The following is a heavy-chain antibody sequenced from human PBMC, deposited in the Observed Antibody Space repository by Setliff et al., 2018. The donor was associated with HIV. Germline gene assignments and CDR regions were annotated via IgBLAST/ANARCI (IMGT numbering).Heavy chain of an antibody. V-gene: IGHV4-59*01. CDR2: IYYSGST. J-gene: IGHJ5*02. D-gene: IGHD3-10*01. CDR3: ARDKRGTYGFNNWFDP. Sequence: SETLSLTCTVSGGSISSYYWNWIRQPPGKGLEWIGYIYYSGSTNYNPSLKSRVTISLDTSKNQFSLKLSSVTAADTAVYYCARDKRGTYGFNNWFDPWGQGTLVTVCS. CDR1: GGSISSYY.